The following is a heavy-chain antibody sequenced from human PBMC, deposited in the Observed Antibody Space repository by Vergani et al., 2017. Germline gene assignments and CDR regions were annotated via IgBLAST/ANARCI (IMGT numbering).Heavy chain of an antibody. D-gene: IGHD6-13*01. CDR2: IIPIFGTA. V-gene: IGHV1-69*14. CDR1: GGTFSSYA. Sequence: QVQLVQSGAEVKKPGSSVKVSCKASGGTFSSYAISWVRQAPGQGLEWMGRIIPIFGTANYAQKFQGRVTITADKSTSTAYMELSSLRSEDTAVYYFARDRNPWIAAAGRGTEYFQHWGQGTLVTVSS. CDR3: ARDRNPWIAAAGRGTEYFQH. J-gene: IGHJ1*01.